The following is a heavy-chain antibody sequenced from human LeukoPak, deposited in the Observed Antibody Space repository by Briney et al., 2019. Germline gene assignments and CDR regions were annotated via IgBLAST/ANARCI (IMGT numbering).Heavy chain of an antibody. CDR3: ARGRITIFGVVRRGAFDI. CDR1: GGSFSGYY. J-gene: IGHJ3*02. CDR2: IYHSGST. V-gene: IGHV4-34*01. D-gene: IGHD3-3*01. Sequence: SETLSLTCAVYGGSFSGYYWSWIRQPPGKGLEWIGSIYHSGSTYYNPSLKSRVTISVDTSKNQFSLKLSSVTAADTAVYYCARGRITIFGVVRRGAFDIWGQGTMVTVSS.